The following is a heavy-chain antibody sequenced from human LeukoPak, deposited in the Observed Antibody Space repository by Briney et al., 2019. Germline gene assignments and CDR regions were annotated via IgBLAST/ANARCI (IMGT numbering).Heavy chain of an antibody. CDR3: ARDRKLLRYFDWLPSDAFDI. J-gene: IGHJ3*02. Sequence: SETLSLTCSVSGYSISSGYYWGWIRQPPGKGLEWIGTMYPFGNTYYTPSLKSRVTISLDTSKNQFSLKLSSVTAADTAVYYCARDRKLLRYFDWLPSDAFDIWGQGTMVTVSS. D-gene: IGHD3-9*01. CDR2: MYPFGNT. CDR1: GYSISSGYY. V-gene: IGHV4-38-2*02.